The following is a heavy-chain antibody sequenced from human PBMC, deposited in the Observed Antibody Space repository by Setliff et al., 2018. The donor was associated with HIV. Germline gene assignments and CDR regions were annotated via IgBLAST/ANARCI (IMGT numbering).Heavy chain of an antibody. J-gene: IGHJ5*02. Sequence: SETLSLTCTVSGGSISSHYWSWIRLPPGKGLEWIGTIYYSGSTNYNPSLKSRVTISVDTSKNQFSLKVTSVTAADTGVYYCARDGATSNWDKKVLDAWGQGTRVTVS. V-gene: IGHV4-59*11. D-gene: IGHD2-2*01. CDR3: ARDGATSNWDKKVLDA. CDR2: IYYSGST. CDR1: GGSISSHY.